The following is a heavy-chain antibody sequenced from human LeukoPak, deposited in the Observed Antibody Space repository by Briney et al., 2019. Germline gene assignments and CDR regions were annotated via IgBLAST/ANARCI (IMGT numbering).Heavy chain of an antibody. CDR1: GYTFTSYG. D-gene: IGHD1-26*01. V-gene: IGHV1-18*01. J-gene: IGHJ6*02. Sequence: ASVKVSCKASGYTFTSYGISWVRQAPGQGLEWMGWISAYNGNTNYAQKLQGRVTMTTDTSTSTAYMELRSLRSDDTAVYYCAREGSGSYYRYYYYYGMDVWGQGTTVTVSS. CDR2: ISAYNGNT. CDR3: AREGSGSYYRYYYYYGMDV.